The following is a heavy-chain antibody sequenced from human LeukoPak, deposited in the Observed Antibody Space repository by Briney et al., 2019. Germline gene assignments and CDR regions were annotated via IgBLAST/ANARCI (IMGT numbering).Heavy chain of an antibody. Sequence: SETLSLTCAVYGGSFSGYYWSWIRQPPGKGLEWIGEINHSGSTNYNPSLKSRVTISVDTSKNQFSLKLSSVAAADTAVYYCARSYYYDSSGYFDYWGQGTLVTVSS. CDR1: GGSFSGYY. CDR2: INHSGST. D-gene: IGHD3-22*01. V-gene: IGHV4-34*01. CDR3: ARSYYYDSSGYFDY. J-gene: IGHJ4*02.